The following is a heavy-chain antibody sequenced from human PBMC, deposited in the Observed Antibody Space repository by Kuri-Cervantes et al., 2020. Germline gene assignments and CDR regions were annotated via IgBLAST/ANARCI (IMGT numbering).Heavy chain of an antibody. V-gene: IGHV1-46*01. J-gene: IGHJ3*02. CDR1: GYTFTSYD. CDR2: INPSGGST. CDR3: ARRVAGGAFDI. Sequence: ASVKVSCKASGYTFTSYDINWVRQAPGQGLEWMGIINPSGGSTSHAQKFQGRVTMTRDTSTSTVYMELSSLRSEDTAVYYCARRVAGGAFDIWGQGTMVTVSS. D-gene: IGHD6-19*01.